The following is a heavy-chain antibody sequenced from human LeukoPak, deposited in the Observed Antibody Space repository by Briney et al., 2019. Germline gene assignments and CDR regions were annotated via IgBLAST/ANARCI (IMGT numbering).Heavy chain of an antibody. Sequence: SETLSLTCTVSRGSIRSYFWSWIRQPPGKELEWIGYIYYNGSTNYNPSLKSRVTMSVDTSKKQFSLQLNSVTAADTAVYFCARGYSGTYGRFDYWGPGILVTVSS. CDR2: IYYNGST. J-gene: IGHJ4*02. CDR1: RGSIRSYF. D-gene: IGHD1-26*01. CDR3: ARGYSGTYGRFDY. V-gene: IGHV4-59*01.